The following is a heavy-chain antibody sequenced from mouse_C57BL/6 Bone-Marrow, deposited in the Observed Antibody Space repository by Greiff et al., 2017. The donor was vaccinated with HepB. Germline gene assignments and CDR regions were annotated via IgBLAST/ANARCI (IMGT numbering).Heavy chain of an antibody. CDR1: GYTFTSYW. CDR3: AGTAYYYPPCY. CDR2: IHPNSGST. V-gene: IGHV1-64*01. J-gene: IGHJ2*01. Sequence: QVQLQQPGAELVKPGASVKLSCKASGYTFTSYWMHWVKQRPGQGLEWIGMIHPNSGSTNYNEKFKSKATLTVAKSSSTAYMQLSILTSEDSAVYYCAGTAYYYPPCYWGQGTTLTVSS. D-gene: IGHD1-1*01.